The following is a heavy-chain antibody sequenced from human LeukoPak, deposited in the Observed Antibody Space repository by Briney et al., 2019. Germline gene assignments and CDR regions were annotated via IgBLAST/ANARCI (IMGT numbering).Heavy chain of an antibody. CDR3: AREGPNNFGYHHH. V-gene: IGHV4-38-2*02. J-gene: IGHJ5*02. CDR2: MSHSGNT. Sequence: SETLSLTCAVSGHSISSDYYWGWIRQPRGKGLEWIGSMSHSGNTYYNPSLRSRVTISVDTSKNQFSLKLTFVTAADTAVYYCAREGPNNFGYHHHWGQGTLVTVSS. CDR1: GHSISSDYY. D-gene: IGHD5-18*01.